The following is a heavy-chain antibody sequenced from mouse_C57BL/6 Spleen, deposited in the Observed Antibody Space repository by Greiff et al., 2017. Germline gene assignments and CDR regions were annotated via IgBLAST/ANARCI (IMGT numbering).Heavy chain of an antibody. Sequence: QVQLQQSGPELVKPGASVKISCKASGYAFSSSWMNWVKQRPGKGLEWIGRIYPGDGDTNYNGKFKGKATLTADKSSSTAYMQLSSLTSEDSAVYFCAIDYYGSSDYWGQGTTLTVSS. D-gene: IGHD1-1*01. CDR2: IYPGDGDT. J-gene: IGHJ2*01. CDR3: AIDYYGSSDY. V-gene: IGHV1-82*01. CDR1: GYAFSSSW.